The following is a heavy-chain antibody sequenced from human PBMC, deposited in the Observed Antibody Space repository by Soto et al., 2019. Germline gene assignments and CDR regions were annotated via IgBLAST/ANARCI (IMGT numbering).Heavy chain of an antibody. Sequence: ASVKVSCRAAGYTFSSYGITWVRQAPGQGLGWMGWISTYNGHTMFAQKLQGRVSMTTDTSTSTAYMELRSLRAEDTAVYSCVKPPGYYSDSYAYYSIWGQGTLVTVSS. D-gene: IGHD3-22*01. CDR2: ISTYNGHT. CDR3: VKPPGYYSDSYAYYSI. J-gene: IGHJ4*02. CDR1: GYTFSSYG. V-gene: IGHV1-18*01.